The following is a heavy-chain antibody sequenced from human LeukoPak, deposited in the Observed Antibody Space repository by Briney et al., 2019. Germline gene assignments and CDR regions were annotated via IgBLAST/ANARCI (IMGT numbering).Heavy chain of an antibody. D-gene: IGHD6-19*01. Sequence: SETLSLTCTVSGGSISSYYWSWIRQPPGKGLEWIGYIYYSGSTNYNPSLKSRVTISVDTSKNQFSLRLSSVTAADTAVYYCARGVSSGWNRGLYYFDYWGQGTLVTVSS. CDR3: ARGVSSGWNRGLYYFDY. J-gene: IGHJ4*02. CDR2: IYYSGST. V-gene: IGHV4-59*01. CDR1: GGSISSYY.